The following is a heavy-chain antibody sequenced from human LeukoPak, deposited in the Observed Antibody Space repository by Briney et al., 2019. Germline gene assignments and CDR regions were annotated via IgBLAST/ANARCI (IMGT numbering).Heavy chain of an antibody. J-gene: IGHJ4*02. V-gene: IGHV3-23*01. D-gene: IGHD1-14*01. CDR2: ISGSGGST. CDR3: AKPARTDYTDY. Sequence: GGSLRLSCAASEFTSELTFSSYVMSWVRQAPGKGLEWVSAISGSGGSTYYADSVKGRFTISRDNSKNTLYLQMNSLRAEDTAVYYCAKPARTDYTDYWSQGTLVTVSS. CDR1: EFTSELTFSSYV.